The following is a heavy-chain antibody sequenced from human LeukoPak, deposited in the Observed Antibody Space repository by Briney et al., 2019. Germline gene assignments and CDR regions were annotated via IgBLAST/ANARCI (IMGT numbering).Heavy chain of an antibody. Sequence: SGPTLVNPTQTLTLTCTFSGFSLSTSGVAVGWIRQPPGKALEWLALIYWDDDKRYSPSLKSRLTITKDTSKNQVVLAMTNMDPVDTATYFCAHHPYLGTNSDFDYWGQGTLVTVSS. J-gene: IGHJ4*02. V-gene: IGHV2-5*02. D-gene: IGHD2-2*01. CDR1: GFSLSTSGVA. CDR3: AHHPYLGTNSDFDY. CDR2: IYWDDDK.